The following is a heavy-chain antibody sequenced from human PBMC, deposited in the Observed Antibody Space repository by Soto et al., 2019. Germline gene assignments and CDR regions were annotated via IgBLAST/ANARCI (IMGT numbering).Heavy chain of an antibody. CDR1: GFTFISYA. J-gene: IGHJ4*02. CDR2: ISGSGGST. D-gene: IGHD3-3*01. Sequence: EVQLLESGGGLVQPGGSLRLSCAASGFTFISYAMSWVRQAPGKGLEWVSAISGSGGSTYYVDSVKGRFTISRDNSKNTLYLQMNSLRAEDTAVYYCAKALRFLEWFPFDYWVQGTLVTVAS. CDR3: AKALRFLEWFPFDY. V-gene: IGHV3-23*01.